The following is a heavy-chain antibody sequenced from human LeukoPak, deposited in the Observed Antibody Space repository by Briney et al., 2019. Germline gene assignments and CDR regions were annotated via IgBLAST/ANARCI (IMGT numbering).Heavy chain of an antibody. J-gene: IGHJ4*02. V-gene: IGHV3-33*01. CDR2: IWYDGSNK. D-gene: IGHD1-1*01. CDR1: GFTFSSYG. Sequence: PGGSLRLSCAASGFTFSSYGMHWVRQAPGKGLEWAAVIWYDGSNKYYADSVKGRFTISRDNSKNTLYLQMNSLRAEDTAVYYCARDQRDWNDVGYFDYWGQGTLVTVSS. CDR3: ARDQRDWNDVGYFDY.